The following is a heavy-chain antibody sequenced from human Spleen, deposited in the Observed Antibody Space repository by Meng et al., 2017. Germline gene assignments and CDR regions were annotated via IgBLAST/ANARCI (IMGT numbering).Heavy chain of an antibody. CDR2: IWYDGSNQ. J-gene: IGHJ4*02. CDR3: ARGKSEYYDNSGYNDY. CDR1: GFTFSSYW. Sequence: GESLKISCAASGFTFSSYWMSWVRQAPGKGLEWVAFIWYDGSNQYYADSVKGRFTISRDNSKSTLYLQMNSLRAEDTAMYYCARGKSEYYDNSGYNDYWGRGTLVTFPS. V-gene: IGHV3-33*08. D-gene: IGHD3-22*01.